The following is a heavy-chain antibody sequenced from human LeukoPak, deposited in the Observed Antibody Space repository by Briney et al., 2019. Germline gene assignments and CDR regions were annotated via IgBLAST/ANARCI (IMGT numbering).Heavy chain of an antibody. Sequence: GGSLRLSCAASGFTFSDYYMTWIRQAPGKGLEWGSCIGTSGSTIYYADSVKGRFTISRDNAKNSLYLHMNSLRAEDTAVYYCARVGLAVAATPLAFDPWGHGTLVTVSS. J-gene: IGHJ5*02. D-gene: IGHD6-13*01. V-gene: IGHV3-11*04. CDR1: GFTFSDYY. CDR3: ARVGLAVAATPLAFDP. CDR2: IGTSGSTI.